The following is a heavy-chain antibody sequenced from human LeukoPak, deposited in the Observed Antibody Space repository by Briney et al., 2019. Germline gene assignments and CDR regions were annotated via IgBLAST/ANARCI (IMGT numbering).Heavy chain of an antibody. CDR1: GFTFSSYS. CDR2: ISSSSSYI. Sequence: GGSLRLSCAASGFTFSSYSMNWVRQAPGKGPEWVSSISSSSSYIYYADSVKGRFTISRDNAKNSLYLQMNSLRAEDTAVYYCARASLGMAVAAYYFDYWGQGTLVTVSS. V-gene: IGHV3-21*01. J-gene: IGHJ4*02. CDR3: ARASLGMAVAAYYFDY. D-gene: IGHD6-19*01.